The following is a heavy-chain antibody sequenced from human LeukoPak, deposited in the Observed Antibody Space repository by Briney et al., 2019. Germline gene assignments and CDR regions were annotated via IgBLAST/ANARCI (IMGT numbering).Heavy chain of an antibody. CDR3: ARAGSGYYPFDY. Sequence: PSETLSLTCTVSGGSISSYYWSWIRQPPGKGLEWLGYVYYSGSTNYNPSLKSRVTISVDTSNNQFSLKLSSVTAADTAVYYCARAGSGYYPFDYWGQGTLVTVSS. J-gene: IGHJ4*02. D-gene: IGHD3-22*01. CDR2: VYYSGST. CDR1: GGSISSYY. V-gene: IGHV4-59*01.